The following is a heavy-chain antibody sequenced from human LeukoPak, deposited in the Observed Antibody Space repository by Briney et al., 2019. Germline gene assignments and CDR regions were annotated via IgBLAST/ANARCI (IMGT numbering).Heavy chain of an antibody. J-gene: IGHJ4*02. CDR2: INPYSGDT. CDR3: ARDQGSLTRSWYTGY. Sequence: ASVKVSCKASGYTFTGYHIHWVRQAPGQGPEWMGRINPYSGDTNFAQKLQGRVTMTRDTSITTAYMDLSSLTPDDTAVYFCARDQGSLTRSWYTGYWGQGTQVTVSS. CDR1: GYTFTGYH. V-gene: IGHV1-2*06. D-gene: IGHD6-13*01.